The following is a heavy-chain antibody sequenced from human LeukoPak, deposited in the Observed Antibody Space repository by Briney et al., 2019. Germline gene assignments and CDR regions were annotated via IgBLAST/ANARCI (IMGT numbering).Heavy chain of an antibody. D-gene: IGHD5-12*01. CDR3: ARGYAGGYFDL. J-gene: IGHJ2*01. CDR1: GFTFSSYG. V-gene: IGHV3-74*01. Sequence: GGSLRLSCAASGFTFSSYGMHWVRQAPGKGLEWVSRINSDGSNTAYADSVKGRFTISRDNAKNTLSLQMNSLRAEDTAVYYCARGYAGGYFDLWGRGTLVTVSS. CDR2: INSDGSNT.